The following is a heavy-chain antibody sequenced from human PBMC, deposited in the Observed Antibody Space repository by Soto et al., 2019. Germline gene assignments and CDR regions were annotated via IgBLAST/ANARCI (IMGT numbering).Heavy chain of an antibody. CDR3: ARGRITMVRGANASSYFDY. J-gene: IGHJ4*02. CDR2: INHSGST. Sequence: SETLSLTCAVYGGSFSGYYWSWIRQPPGKGLEWIGEINHSGSTNYNPSLKSRVTISVDTSKNQFSLKLSSVTAADTAVYYCARGRITMVRGANASSYFDYWGQGTLVTLSS. D-gene: IGHD3-10*01. V-gene: IGHV4-34*01. CDR1: GGSFSGYY.